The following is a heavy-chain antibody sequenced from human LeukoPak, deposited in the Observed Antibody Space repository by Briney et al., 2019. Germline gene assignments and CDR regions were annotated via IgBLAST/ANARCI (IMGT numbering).Heavy chain of an antibody. CDR2: IRYDGSNK. D-gene: IGHD5-18*01. J-gene: IGHJ6*03. Sequence: GGSLRLSCAASGFTFSSYGMHWVRQAPGKGLEWVAFIRYDGSNKYYADSVKGRFTISRDNSKNTLYLQMNSLRAEDTAVYYCAKGGYGYYYYYYMDVWGKGTTVTVSS. CDR3: AKGGYGYYYYYYMDV. V-gene: IGHV3-30*02. CDR1: GFTFSSYG.